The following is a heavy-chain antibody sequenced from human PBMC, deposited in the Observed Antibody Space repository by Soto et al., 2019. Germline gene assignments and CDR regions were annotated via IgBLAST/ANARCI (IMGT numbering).Heavy chain of an antibody. D-gene: IGHD6-6*01. Sequence: SETLSLTCAVSGGSISSSNWWSWVRQPPGKGLEWIGEIYHSGSTNYNPSLKSRVTISVDKSKNQFSLKLSSVTAADTAVYYCASFSYSSSSRWFDPWGQGTLVTVSS. CDR3: ASFSYSSSSRWFDP. CDR1: GGSISSSNW. J-gene: IGHJ5*02. CDR2: IYHSGST. V-gene: IGHV4-4*02.